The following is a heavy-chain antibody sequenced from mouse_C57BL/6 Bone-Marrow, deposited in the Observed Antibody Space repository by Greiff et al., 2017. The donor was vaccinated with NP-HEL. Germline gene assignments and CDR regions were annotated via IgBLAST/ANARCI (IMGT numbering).Heavy chain of an antibody. J-gene: IGHJ4*01. V-gene: IGHV1-64*01. CDR3: AKYGNYGHYAMYY. Sequence: QVQLQQPGAELVKPGASVKLSCKASGYTFTSYWMHWVKQRPGQGLEWIGMIHPNSGSTNYNEKLKGKATLTVDKSSSTAYMQLSSLTSEDSAVYYCAKYGNYGHYAMYYWGQGTSVTVSS. CDR1: GYTFTSYW. CDR2: IHPNSGST. D-gene: IGHD2-1*01.